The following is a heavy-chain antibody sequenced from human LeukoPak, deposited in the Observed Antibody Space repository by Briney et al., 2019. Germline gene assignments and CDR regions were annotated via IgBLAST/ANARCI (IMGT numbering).Heavy chain of an antibody. Sequence: SGGSLRLSCAASGFTFSSYWMHWVRQAPGKGLVWVSRINSDGSSTSYADSVKGRFTISRDNSKNTLYLQMNSLRAEDTAVYYCAKAGRYYGSGVPYYYYYYMDVWGKGTTVTISS. CDR1: GFTFSSYW. V-gene: IGHV3-74*01. D-gene: IGHD3-10*01. CDR2: INSDGSST. CDR3: AKAGRYYGSGVPYYYYYYMDV. J-gene: IGHJ6*03.